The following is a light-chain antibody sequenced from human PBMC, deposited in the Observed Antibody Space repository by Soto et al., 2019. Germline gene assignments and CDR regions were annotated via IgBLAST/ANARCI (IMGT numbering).Light chain of an antibody. Sequence: DIVMTQSPLSLPVTPGEPASMSCRSSQSLLHRSGNHSLDWYVQQPGQSPQLPNYWGSSRASGVPDRFGGRGSGTDFTARISRVEAEEFDIYYCMQGGKTPITFGHGTRLEIK. CDR1: QSLLHRSGNHS. V-gene: IGKV2-28*01. CDR2: WGS. CDR3: MQGGKTPIT. J-gene: IGKJ5*01.